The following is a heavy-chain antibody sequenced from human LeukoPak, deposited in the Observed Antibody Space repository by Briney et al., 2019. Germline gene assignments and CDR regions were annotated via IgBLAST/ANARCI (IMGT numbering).Heavy chain of an antibody. D-gene: IGHD2-8*01. CDR3: ARVMVNWFDP. J-gene: IGHJ5*02. CDR2: IIPIFGTA. Sequence: VASVKVSCKASGGTFSSYAISWVRQAPGQGLEWMGGIIPIFGTANYAQKFQGRVTITADESTSTAYMELSSLRSEDTAVYYCARVMVNWFDPWGQGTLVTVSS. V-gene: IGHV1-69*01. CDR1: GGTFSSYA.